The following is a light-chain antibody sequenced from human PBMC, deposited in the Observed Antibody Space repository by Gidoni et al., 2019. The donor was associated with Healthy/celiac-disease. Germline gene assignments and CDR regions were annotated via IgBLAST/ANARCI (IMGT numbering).Light chain of an antibody. CDR1: SSDVDGYNY. V-gene: IGLV2-14*01. CDR2: EVS. Sequence: QSALTQPASVSGSPGQSITISCTGTSSDVDGYNYVSWYQPHPGKAPKLMIYEVSNRPSGVSNRFSGSKSGNTASLTISGLQAEDEADYYCSSYTSSSTLVFGGGTKLTVL. CDR3: SSYTSSSTLV. J-gene: IGLJ2*01.